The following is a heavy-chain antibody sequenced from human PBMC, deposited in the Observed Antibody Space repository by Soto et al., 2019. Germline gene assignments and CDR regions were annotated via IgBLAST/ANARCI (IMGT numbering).Heavy chain of an antibody. V-gene: IGHV1-69*13. Sequence: GXSVKVSCKASGGTFSSYAISWVRQAPGQGLEWMGGIIPIFGTANYAQKFQGRVTITADESTSTAYMELSSLRSEDTAVYYCARSCSSTSCYRPYYYGMDVWGQGTTVTVSS. CDR3: ARSCSSTSCYRPYYYGMDV. CDR1: GGTFSSYA. J-gene: IGHJ6*02. D-gene: IGHD2-2*02. CDR2: IIPIFGTA.